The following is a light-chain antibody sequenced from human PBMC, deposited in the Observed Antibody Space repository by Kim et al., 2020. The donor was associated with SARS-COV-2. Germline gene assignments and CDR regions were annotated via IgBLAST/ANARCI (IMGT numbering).Light chain of an antibody. CDR2: DTS. CDR3: QQYYRWPPFT. CDR1: QTLGRH. J-gene: IGKJ5*01. V-gene: IGKV3-15*01. Sequence: APGQRVTLPRHASQTLGRHLVWYQHQPGQAPRLLIYDTSTRAAGVPARFCGGGSGTAFPLTIVSLRSEGCATFYCQQYYRWPPFTFGHGTQLEIK.